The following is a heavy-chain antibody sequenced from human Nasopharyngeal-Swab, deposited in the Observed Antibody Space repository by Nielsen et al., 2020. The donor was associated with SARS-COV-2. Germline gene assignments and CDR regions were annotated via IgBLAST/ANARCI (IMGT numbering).Heavy chain of an antibody. Sequence: GGSLRLSCAASGFTFSVCWMTWVRQAPGKGLEWVANIKQDGTETNYLDSVKGRFTVSRDNARNSVYLQMDSLRAEDTAVYYCARDLINYHHYYLDVWGRGTTVAVSS. V-gene: IGHV3-7*05. CDR2: IKQDGTET. CDR1: GFTFSVCW. J-gene: IGHJ6*03. D-gene: IGHD3-10*01. CDR3: ARDLINYHHYYLDV.